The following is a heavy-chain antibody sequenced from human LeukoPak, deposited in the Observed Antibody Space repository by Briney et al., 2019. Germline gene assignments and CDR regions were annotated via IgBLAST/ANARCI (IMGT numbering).Heavy chain of an antibody. V-gene: IGHV3-21*01. D-gene: IGHD1-26*01. Sequence: GGSLRLSCAASGFTFTTYTMNWVRQAPGKGLEWVSSISSNSSYIYYADSVKGRFTISRDNAKNSLYLQMNSLRAEDTAVYYCARDVGAYGYFDYWGQGTLVTVSS. CDR3: ARDVGAYGYFDY. CDR1: GFTFTTYT. CDR2: ISSNSSYI. J-gene: IGHJ4*02.